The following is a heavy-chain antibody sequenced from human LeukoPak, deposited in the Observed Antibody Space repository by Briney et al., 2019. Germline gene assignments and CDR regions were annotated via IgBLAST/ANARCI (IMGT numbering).Heavy chain of an antibody. CDR1: GFTFSSYA. CDR3: AIGRAMIWRDALDM. Sequence: GGSLRLSCAASGFTFSSYAMNWVRQAPGKGLEWVSGISGTGGSTSNADSVKGRFTISRDNSKKTLYLQMNSLRAEDTALYFCAIGRAMIWRDALDMWGQGTMVTVSS. D-gene: IGHD3-22*01. J-gene: IGHJ3*02. V-gene: IGHV3-23*01. CDR2: ISGTGGST.